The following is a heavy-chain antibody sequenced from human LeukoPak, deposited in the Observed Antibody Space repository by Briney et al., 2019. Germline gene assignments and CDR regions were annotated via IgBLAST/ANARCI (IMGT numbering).Heavy chain of an antibody. V-gene: IGHV3-53*01. Sequence: PGGSLRLSCAASGFSVSSNYMSWVRQAPGQGLECVSGIYSDGDTYYSDSVKGRFTIFRETFKNTVHLQMNSLRAEDTAVYYCGSASFYDSTSYGCDFWGQGTLVTVSS. CDR1: GFSVSSNY. D-gene: IGHD3-22*01. J-gene: IGHJ4*02. CDR2: IYSDGDT. CDR3: GSASFYDSTSYGCDF.